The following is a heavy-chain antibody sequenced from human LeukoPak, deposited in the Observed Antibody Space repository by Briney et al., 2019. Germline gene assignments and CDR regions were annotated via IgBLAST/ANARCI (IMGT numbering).Heavy chain of an antibody. CDR2: IIPIFGIA. CDR1: GGTFSSYA. D-gene: IGHD2-2*01. J-gene: IGHJ5*02. V-gene: IGHV1-69*04. Sequence: ASVKVSCKASGGTFSSYAISWVRQAPGQGLEWMGRIIPIFGIANYAQKFQGRVTITADKFTSTAYMELSSLRSEDTAVYYCAREKGDIVVVPAARSWFDPWGQGTLVTVSS. CDR3: AREKGDIVVVPAARSWFDP.